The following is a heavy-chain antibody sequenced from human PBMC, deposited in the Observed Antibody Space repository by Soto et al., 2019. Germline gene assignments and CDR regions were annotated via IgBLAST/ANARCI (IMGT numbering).Heavy chain of an antibody. CDR2: IDKSGTTR. CDR1: GFTFSNYG. V-gene: IGHV3-48*04. J-gene: IGHJ6*02. CDR3: AKDFEIDYPYYYGMEV. Sequence: GGSLRLSCVGSGFTFSNYGMNWVRQGPGKGLEWLSSIDKSGTTRYYADSVKGRFTISRDNAKNSLYLQMNSLRTEDTAVYYCAKDFEIDYPYYYGMEVWGQGTTVTVSS. D-gene: IGHD3-16*01.